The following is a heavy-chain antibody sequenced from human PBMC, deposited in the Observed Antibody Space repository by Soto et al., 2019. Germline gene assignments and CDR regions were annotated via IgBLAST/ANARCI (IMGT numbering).Heavy chain of an antibody. Sequence: EVQLVGSGGGLVKPGGSLRLSCAASGFTFSNAWMSWVRQAPGKGLEWVGRIKSKTDGGTTDYAAPVKGRFTISRDDSKNTLYLQMNSLKTEDTAVYYCTTWEAAAGTYYYFDYWGQGTLVTVSS. CDR3: TTWEAAAGTYYYFDY. CDR2: IKSKTDGGTT. J-gene: IGHJ4*02. D-gene: IGHD6-13*01. V-gene: IGHV3-15*01. CDR1: GFTFSNAW.